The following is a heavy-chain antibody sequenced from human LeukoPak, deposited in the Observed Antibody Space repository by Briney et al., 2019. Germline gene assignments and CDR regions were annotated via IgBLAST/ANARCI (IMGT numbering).Heavy chain of an antibody. Sequence: SVKVSCKASGGTFSSYAISWVRQAPGQGLEWMGGIIPIFGTANYAQKFQGRVTITTDESTCTAYMELSSLRSEDTAVYYCARTPLYSSSSYYYYYYMDVWGKGTTVTVSS. V-gene: IGHV1-69*05. CDR1: GGTFSSYA. CDR3: ARTPLYSSSSYYYYYYMDV. D-gene: IGHD6-6*01. J-gene: IGHJ6*03. CDR2: IIPIFGTA.